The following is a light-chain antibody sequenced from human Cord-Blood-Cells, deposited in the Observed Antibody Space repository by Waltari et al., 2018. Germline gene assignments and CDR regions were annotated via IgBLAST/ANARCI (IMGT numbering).Light chain of an antibody. CDR3: QQYDNLPYT. J-gene: IGKJ2*01. CDR1: QDISNY. CDR2: DAS. Sequence: DIQMTQSPSSLSASVGARVTITCQASQDISNYLNWYQQKPGKAPKHLIYDASNLETGVPSRFSGSGSGTDFTFTISSLQPEDIATYYCQQYDNLPYTFGQGTKLEIK. V-gene: IGKV1-33*01.